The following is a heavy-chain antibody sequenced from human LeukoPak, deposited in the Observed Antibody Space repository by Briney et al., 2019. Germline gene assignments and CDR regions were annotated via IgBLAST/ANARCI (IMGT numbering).Heavy chain of an antibody. CDR3: AGHHPRNTVDF. Sequence: SETLSLTCAVTGGSISSYYWSWIRQPPGKGLGWIGYVFYSGSTSYNPSLKSRVTISLDTSKNQFSLKLTSVTAADTAVYYCAGHHPRNTVDFWGQGTLVTVSS. V-gene: IGHV4-59*08. J-gene: IGHJ4*02. CDR2: VFYSGST. D-gene: IGHD2/OR15-2a*01. CDR1: GGSISSYY.